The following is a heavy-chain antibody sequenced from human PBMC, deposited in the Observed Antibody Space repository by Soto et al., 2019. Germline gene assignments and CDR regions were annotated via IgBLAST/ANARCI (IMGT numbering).Heavy chain of an antibody. D-gene: IGHD2-2*01. CDR1: GGSISSGDYY. CDR2: MYYSGST. J-gene: IGHJ4*02. CDR3: ACCGDIVVVPASMTYDY. Sequence: SETLSLTCTVSGGSISSGDYYWSWIRQPPGKGLEWIGYMYYSGSTYYTPSLTSRFTISVDTSNTPFSLKLSSVTAADTAVYSCACCGDIVVVPASMTYDYWGQGTLVTVSS. V-gene: IGHV4-30-4*01.